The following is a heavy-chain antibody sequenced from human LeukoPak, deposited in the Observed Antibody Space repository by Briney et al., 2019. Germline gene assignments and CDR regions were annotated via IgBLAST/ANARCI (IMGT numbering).Heavy chain of an antibody. CDR3: ARGLVVIDSFGQLVRRGFDP. CDR1: GGSFSGYY. Sequence: SETLSLTCAVYGGSFSGYYWSWIRQPPGKGLEWIGEINHSGSTNYNPSLKSRVTISVDTSKNQFSLKLSSVTAADTAVYYCARGLVVIDSFGQLVRRGFDPWGQGTLVTVSS. CDR2: INHSGST. V-gene: IGHV4-34*01. J-gene: IGHJ5*02. D-gene: IGHD6-6*01.